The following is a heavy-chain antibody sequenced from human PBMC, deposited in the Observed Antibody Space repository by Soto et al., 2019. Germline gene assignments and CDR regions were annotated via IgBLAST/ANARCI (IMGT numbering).Heavy chain of an antibody. CDR3: ARHQTVREGYSSSWYVRDWFDP. Sequence: GESLKISCKGSGYSFTSYWIGWVRQMPGKGLEWMGIIYPGDSDTRYSPSFQGQVTISADKSIGTAYLQWSSLKASDTAMYYCARHQTVREGYSSSWYVRDWFDPWGQGTLVTVSS. V-gene: IGHV5-51*01. CDR1: GYSFTSYW. CDR2: IYPGDSDT. J-gene: IGHJ5*02. D-gene: IGHD6-13*01.